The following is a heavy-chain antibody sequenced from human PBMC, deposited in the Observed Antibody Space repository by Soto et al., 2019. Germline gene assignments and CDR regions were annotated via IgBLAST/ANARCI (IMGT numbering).Heavy chain of an antibody. CDR3: ARPGYYDSSGSLFDY. V-gene: IGHV3-30-3*01. D-gene: IGHD3-22*01. Sequence: QVQLVESGGGVVQPGRSLRLSCAASGFTFSSYAMHWVRQAPGKGLEWVAVISYDGSNKYYADSVKGRFTISRDNSKNTLDLQMNSLIAEDTAVYYGARPGYYDSSGSLFDYWGQGTLVTVSS. J-gene: IGHJ4*02. CDR2: ISYDGSNK. CDR1: GFTFSSYA.